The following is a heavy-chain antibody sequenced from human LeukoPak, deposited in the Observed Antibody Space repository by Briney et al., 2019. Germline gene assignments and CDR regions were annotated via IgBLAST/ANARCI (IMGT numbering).Heavy chain of an antibody. CDR1: GFTFDDYG. Sequence: PGGSLRLSCAASGFTFDDYGMSWVRQAPGKGLEWVGRIKSKTGGGTTDYAAPVKGRFTISRDDSKNTLYLQMNSLKTEDAAVYYCTTGLRAADTNWGLGTLVTVSS. CDR3: TTGLRAADTN. D-gene: IGHD6-13*01. J-gene: IGHJ4*02. CDR2: IKSKTGGGTT. V-gene: IGHV3-15*01.